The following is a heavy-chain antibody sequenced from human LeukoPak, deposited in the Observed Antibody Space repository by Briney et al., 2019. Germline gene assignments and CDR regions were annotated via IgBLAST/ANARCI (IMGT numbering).Heavy chain of an antibody. J-gene: IGHJ4*02. CDR3: ARIRRKPVNSSGWYYFDY. V-gene: IGHV4-4*07. Sequence: PSETLSLTCTVSGGSISSYYWSWIRQPAGKGLEWIGRIYTSGSTNYNPSLKSRVTMSVDTSKNQFSLKLSSVTAADTAVYYCARIRRKPVNSSGWYYFDYWGQGTLVTVSS. CDR2: IYTSGST. CDR1: GGSISSYY. D-gene: IGHD6-19*01.